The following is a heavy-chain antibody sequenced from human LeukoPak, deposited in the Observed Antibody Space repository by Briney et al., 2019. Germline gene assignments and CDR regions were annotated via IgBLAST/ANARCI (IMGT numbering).Heavy chain of an antibody. CDR2: ISSSSSTI. J-gene: IGHJ4*02. V-gene: IGHV3-48*01. CDR1: GSTLSSYR. CDR3: ARVGCSSTSCPTTY. Sequence: GGSLRLSCAASGSTLSSYRTNSARQAPGRGLEWDPYISSSSSTIYYAGSVKGRFTISRDNAKNSLYLQMNSLRAEDTAVYYCARVGCSSTSCPTTYWGQGTLVTVSS. D-gene: IGHD2-2*01.